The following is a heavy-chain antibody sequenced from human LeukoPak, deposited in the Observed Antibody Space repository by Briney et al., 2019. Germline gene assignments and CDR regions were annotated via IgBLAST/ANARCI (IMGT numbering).Heavy chain of an antibody. D-gene: IGHD3-10*01. CDR3: ARDRGNYYGSGSYSD. CDR2: ISGNGDST. CDR1: GFTFSSYA. V-gene: IGHV3-23*01. J-gene: IGHJ4*02. Sequence: PGGSLRLSCAASGFTFSSYAMSWVRQAPGKGLEWVSAISGNGDSTYYADSVKGRVTISRDNSKNTLYLQMNSLRAEDTAVYYCARDRGNYYGSGSYSDWGQGTLVTVSS.